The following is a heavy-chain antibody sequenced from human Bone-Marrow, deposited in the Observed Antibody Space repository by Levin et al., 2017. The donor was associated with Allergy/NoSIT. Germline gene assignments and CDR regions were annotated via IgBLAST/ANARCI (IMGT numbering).Heavy chain of an antibody. J-gene: IGHJ6*02. CDR1: GGTFSSYT. CDR2: IIPILGIA. D-gene: IGHD6-13*01. CDR3: ARTPYSSSWDEAKYYYYGMDV. V-gene: IGHV1-69*02. Sequence: PGESLKISCKASGGTFSSYTISWVRQAPGQGLEWMGRIIPILGIANYAQKFQGRVTITADKSTSTAYMELSSLRSEDTAVYYCARTPYSSSWDEAKYYYYGMDVWGQGTTVTVSS.